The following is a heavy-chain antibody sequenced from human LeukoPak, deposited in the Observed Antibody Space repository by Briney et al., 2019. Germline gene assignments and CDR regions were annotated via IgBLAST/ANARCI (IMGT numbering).Heavy chain of an antibody. CDR1: GYTFTGYY. Sequence: ASVKVSFKASGYTFTGYYMHWVRQAPGQGLEWMGWINPNSGGTNYAQKFQGRVTMTRDTSISTAYMELSRLRSDDTAVYYCARDLFYDFWSGYYYYYMDVWGKGTTVTVSS. D-gene: IGHD3-3*01. J-gene: IGHJ6*03. CDR3: ARDLFYDFWSGYYYYYMDV. V-gene: IGHV1-2*02. CDR2: INPNSGGT.